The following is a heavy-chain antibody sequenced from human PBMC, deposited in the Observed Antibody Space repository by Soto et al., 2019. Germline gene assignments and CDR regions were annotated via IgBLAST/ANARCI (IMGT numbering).Heavy chain of an antibody. CDR3: ARTYGDYVFDY. J-gene: IGHJ4*02. Sequence: QVQLQESGPGLVKPSETLSLTCTVSGGSISSYYWSWIRQPPRKGLEWIGSIYYSGSTNYSPSLKSRVTISVDTSKIQFSLKLSSVTAADTAVYYCARTYGDYVFDYWGQGTLVTVSS. CDR1: GGSISSYY. D-gene: IGHD4-17*01. CDR2: IYYSGST. V-gene: IGHV4-59*01.